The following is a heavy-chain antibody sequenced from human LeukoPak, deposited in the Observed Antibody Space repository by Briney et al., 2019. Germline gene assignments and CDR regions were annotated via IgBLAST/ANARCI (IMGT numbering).Heavy chain of an antibody. CDR1: GYDFTSYA. J-gene: IGHJ4*02. CDR3: ARDGADIVATTGLDY. D-gene: IGHD5-12*01. Sequence: ASVKVSCKASGYDFTSYAMHWVRQAPGQRLEWMGWINAGNGNTKYSQKFQGRVTITRDTSASTAYMELSSLRSEDTAVYYCARDGADIVATTGLDYWGQGTLVTVSS. CDR2: INAGNGNT. V-gene: IGHV1-3*01.